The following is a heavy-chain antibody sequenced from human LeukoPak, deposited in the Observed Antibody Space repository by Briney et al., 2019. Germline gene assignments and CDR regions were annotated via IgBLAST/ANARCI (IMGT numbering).Heavy chain of an antibody. V-gene: IGHV1-69*04. CDR3: ATTSSGYDFSY. J-gene: IGHJ4*02. D-gene: IGHD5-12*01. CDR1: GGTFSSYA. Sequence: GASVKVSCKASGGTFSSYAISWVRQAPGQGLEWMGRIIPILGIANYAQKFQGRVTITADKSTSTAYMELSSLRSEDTAVYYCATTSSGYDFSYWGQGTLVTVSS. CDR2: IIPILGIA.